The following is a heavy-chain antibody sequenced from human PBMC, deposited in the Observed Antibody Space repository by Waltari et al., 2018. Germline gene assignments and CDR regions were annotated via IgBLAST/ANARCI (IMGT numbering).Heavy chain of an antibody. CDR1: GYTLTELS. CDR2: FDPEEGET. D-gene: IGHD3-22*01. J-gene: IGHJ4*02. V-gene: IGHV1-24*01. CDR3: ATVDRLRWALDY. Sequence: QVQLVQSGAEVKKPGASVKVSCKVSGYTLTELSMHWVRQAPGKGLEWMGGFDPEEGETIYAQKVQGRVTMTEDTSTDTAYMELSSLRSEDTAVYYCATVDRLRWALDYWGQGTLVTVSS.